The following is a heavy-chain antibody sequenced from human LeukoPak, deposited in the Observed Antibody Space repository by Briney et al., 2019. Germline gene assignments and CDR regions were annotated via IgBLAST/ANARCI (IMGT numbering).Heavy chain of an antibody. CDR3: AKSGDYLWDY. CDR1: GGSISSGTHY. V-gene: IGHV4-39*07. Sequence: SETLSLTCTVSGGSISSGTHYYNWIRQHPGKGLEWIGEIYHTGSTNHSPSLRSRVTMSIDKSNNQFSLNLNPVTAADTAVYYCAKSGDYLWDYWGQGTLVTVSS. CDR2: IYHTGST. J-gene: IGHJ4*02. D-gene: IGHD3-16*01.